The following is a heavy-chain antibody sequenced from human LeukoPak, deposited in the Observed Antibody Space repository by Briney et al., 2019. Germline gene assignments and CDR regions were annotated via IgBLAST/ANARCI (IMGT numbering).Heavy chain of an antibody. Sequence: GGSLRLSCAASGFTFSNFWMSWVRQAPGKRLEWVANINRDGSEKNYVGSVKGRFTISRDNARNSLYLQMNSLRAEDTAVYYCARVGYSDFWSGYYWDYWGQGTLATVSS. D-gene: IGHD3-3*01. CDR2: INRDGSEK. CDR3: ARVGYSDFWSGYYWDY. CDR1: GFTFSNFW. J-gene: IGHJ4*02. V-gene: IGHV3-7*01.